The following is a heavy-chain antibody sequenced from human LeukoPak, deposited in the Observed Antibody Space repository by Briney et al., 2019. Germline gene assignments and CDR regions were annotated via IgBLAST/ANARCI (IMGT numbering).Heavy chain of an antibody. CDR1: GGSISSSIYY. CDR3: ARSLWYYDS. D-gene: IGHD3-22*01. J-gene: IGHJ4*02. Sequence: PSETLSLTCSVSGGSISSSIYYWGWIRQPPGKGLEWIGSIYYSGSTYYNPSLKSRVTISVDTSKSQFSLNLSSVTAADTAVYYCARSLWYYDSWGQGTLVTVSS. CDR2: IYYSGST. V-gene: IGHV4-39*07.